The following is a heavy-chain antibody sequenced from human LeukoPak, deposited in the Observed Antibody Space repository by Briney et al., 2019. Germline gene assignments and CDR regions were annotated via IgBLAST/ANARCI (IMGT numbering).Heavy chain of an antibody. V-gene: IGHV3-23*05. J-gene: IGHJ4*02. CDR3: AKDVAPDSGWDRDY. D-gene: IGHD6-19*01. Sequence: GGSLRLSCAASGFTFSTYSMTWVRQAPGKGLEWVSSIYNSGSRTFYGDSVKGRFTVSRDNSKNTLYLQMNSLRAEDTAVYYCAKDVAPDSGWDRDYWGQGTLVTVSS. CDR1: GFTFSTYS. CDR2: IYNSGSRT.